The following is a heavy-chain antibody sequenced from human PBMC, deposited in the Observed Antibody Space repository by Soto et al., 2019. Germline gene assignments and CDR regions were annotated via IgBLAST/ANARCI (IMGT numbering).Heavy chain of an antibody. V-gene: IGHV1-69*12. J-gene: IGHJ4*02. CDR2: IIPIFGTA. CDR1: GGTFSSYA. CDR3: ARLAHGPSNSMAST. Sequence: QVQLVQSGAELKKPGSSVKVSCKASGGTFSSYAISWVRQAPGQGLEWMGGIIPIFGTANYAQKFQGRVTITADESTSPAYMELSSLRSEDTAVYYCARLAHGPSNSMASTWGQGTLVTVSS. D-gene: IGHD6-19*01.